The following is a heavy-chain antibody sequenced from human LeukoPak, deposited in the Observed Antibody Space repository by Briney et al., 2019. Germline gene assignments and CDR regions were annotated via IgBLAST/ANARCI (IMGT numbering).Heavy chain of an antibody. CDR3: ARADSSIAARLSRSSVFNYYYYMDV. CDR1: GFTLISYW. CDR2: IKQDGSEK. J-gene: IGHJ6*03. D-gene: IGHD6-6*01. V-gene: IGHV3-7*01. Sequence: PGGSLRLSCAASGFTLISYWMTWVRQAPGKGLEGVANIKQDGSEKYYVDSVKGRFTISRDNAKNSLYLQMNSLRDEDTAVYYCARADSSIAARLSRSSVFNYYYYMDVWGKGTTVTVSS.